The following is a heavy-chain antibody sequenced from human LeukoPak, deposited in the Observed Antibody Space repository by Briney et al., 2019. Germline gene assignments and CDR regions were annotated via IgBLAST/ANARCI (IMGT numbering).Heavy chain of an antibody. V-gene: IGHV4-34*01. CDR2: INHSGST. CDR3: ARAPAAGTSWFDP. Sequence: SETLSLTCAVYGGSFSGYYWSWIRQPPGKGLEWIGEINHSGSTNYNPSLKSRVTISVDTSKNQFSLKLSSVTAADTAVYYCARAPAAGTSWFDPWGQGTLVTVSS. D-gene: IGHD6-19*01. CDR1: GGSFSGYY. J-gene: IGHJ5*02.